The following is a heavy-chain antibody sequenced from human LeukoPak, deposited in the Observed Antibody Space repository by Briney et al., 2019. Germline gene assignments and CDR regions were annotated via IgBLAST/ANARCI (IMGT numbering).Heavy chain of an antibody. V-gene: IGHV4-4*07. CDR1: GGSISSYY. Sequence: SETLSLTCTVSGGSISSYYWSRIRQPAGKGLEWIGRIYSGGSTNYNPSLKSRVTMSVDSSNNQFSLKLSSVTAADTAVFYCARENTGSYREFDYWGQGTLVTVSS. J-gene: IGHJ4*02. CDR3: ARENTGSYREFDY. D-gene: IGHD1-26*01. CDR2: IYSGGST.